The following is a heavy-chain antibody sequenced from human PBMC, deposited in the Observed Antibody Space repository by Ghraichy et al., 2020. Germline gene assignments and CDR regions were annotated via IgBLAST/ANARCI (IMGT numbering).Heavy chain of an antibody. V-gene: IGHV3-30*18. J-gene: IGHJ4*02. Sequence: GESLNISCAASGFTFSSYGMHWVRQAPGKGLEWVAVISYDGSNKYYADSVKGRFTISRDNSKNTLYLQMNSLRAEDTAVYYCAKGSKGALRVAAIDYWGQGTLVTVSS. D-gene: IGHD6-13*01. CDR2: ISYDGSNK. CDR1: GFTFSSYG. CDR3: AKGSKGALRVAAIDY.